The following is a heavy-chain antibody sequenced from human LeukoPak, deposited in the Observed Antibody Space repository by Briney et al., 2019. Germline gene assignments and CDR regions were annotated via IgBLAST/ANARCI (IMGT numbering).Heavy chain of an antibody. CDR2: IIQDGSAK. J-gene: IGHJ4*02. V-gene: IGHV3-7*05. Sequence: RGSLRLSCAASGFTFSSYWMSWVRHAPGEGLEWVANIIQDGSAKYYVYYVKGRFTTSRDNAKNSLYLQMNSLRAEDTAVYYGAKERYSTGGRDYWGQGTLVTVSA. CDR1: GFTFSSYW. D-gene: IGHD6-25*01. CDR3: AKERYSTGGRDY.